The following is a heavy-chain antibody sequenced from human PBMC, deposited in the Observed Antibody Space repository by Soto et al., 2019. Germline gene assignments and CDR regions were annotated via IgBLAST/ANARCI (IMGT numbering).Heavy chain of an antibody. CDR2: IYHSGST. Sequence: QLQLQESGSGLVKPSQTLSLTCAVSGGSISSGGYSWSWIRQPPGKGLEWIGYIYHSGSTYYNPSLKSRVTISVDRSKNQFSLKLSSVTAADTAVYYCARGYCGGDCYSSRGWFDPWGQGTLVTVSS. J-gene: IGHJ5*02. CDR3: ARGYCGGDCYSSRGWFDP. D-gene: IGHD2-21*02. V-gene: IGHV4-30-2*01. CDR1: GGSISSGGYS.